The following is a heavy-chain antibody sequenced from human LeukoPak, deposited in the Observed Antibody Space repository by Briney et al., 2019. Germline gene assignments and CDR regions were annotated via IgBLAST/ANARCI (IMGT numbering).Heavy chain of an antibody. Sequence: GGSLRLSCAASGFIFSNYWMGWVRQAPGKGLESLANIKTDGSEKYYVDSVKGRFSISRDNAKNSLYLQMNSLRAEDTAVYYCGRAVARRCSGGTCYAVWFYGMYVWGKGTTVTV. CDR1: GFIFSNYW. CDR2: IKTDGSEK. J-gene: IGHJ6*04. V-gene: IGHV3-7*03. D-gene: IGHD2-15*01. CDR3: GRAVARRCSGGTCYAVWFYGMYV.